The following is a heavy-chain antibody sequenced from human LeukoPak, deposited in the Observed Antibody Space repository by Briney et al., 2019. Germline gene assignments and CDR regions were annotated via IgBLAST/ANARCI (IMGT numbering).Heavy chain of an antibody. CDR1: GYTFTSYD. CDR2: MNPNSGNT. Sequence: ASVKVSCKASGYTFTSYDINWVRQATGQGLEWMGWMNPNSGNTGYAQKFQGRVTITRNTSISTAYMELSSLRSEDTAVYYCARGVWNDYPAPGFFDIWGQGTMVTVSS. CDR3: ARGVWNDYPAPGFFDI. J-gene: IGHJ3*02. D-gene: IGHD1-1*01. V-gene: IGHV1-8*03.